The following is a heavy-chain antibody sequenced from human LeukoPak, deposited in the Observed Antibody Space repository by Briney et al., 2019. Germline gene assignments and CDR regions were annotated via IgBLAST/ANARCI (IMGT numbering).Heavy chain of an antibody. CDR2: ISSSGSTI. CDR1: GFTFSSYE. Sequence: GGSLRLSCAASGFTFSSYEMNWVRQAPGKGLEWVSYISSSGSTIYYADSVKGRFTIPRENSKNTLYLQMNSLRAEDTAVYYCAKCKLNWNYVGENDYWGQGTLVTVSS. J-gene: IGHJ4*02. D-gene: IGHD1-7*01. V-gene: IGHV3-48*03. CDR3: AKCKLNWNYVGENDY.